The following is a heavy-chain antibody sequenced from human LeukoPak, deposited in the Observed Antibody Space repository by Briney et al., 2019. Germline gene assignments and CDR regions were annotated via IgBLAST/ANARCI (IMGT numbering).Heavy chain of an antibody. CDR1: GYSIRSGYY. D-gene: IGHD3-22*01. V-gene: IGHV4-38-2*02. Sequence: SETLSLTCTVSGYSIRSGYYWGWIRQPPGKGLEWIGSLYHSGSTYYNPSLKSRVTISVDTSKNQFSLKLSSVIAADRAVYYCARSSSGYLRYYFDYWGQGTLVTVSS. CDR2: LYHSGST. CDR3: ARSSSGYLRYYFDY. J-gene: IGHJ4*02.